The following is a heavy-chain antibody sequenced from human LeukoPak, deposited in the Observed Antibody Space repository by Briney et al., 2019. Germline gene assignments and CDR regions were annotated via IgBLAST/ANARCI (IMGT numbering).Heavy chain of an antibody. J-gene: IGHJ4*02. V-gene: IGHV4-39*07. D-gene: IGHD3-10*01. CDR3: ARDGITTVRGGGKSDY. Sequence: SETLSLTCTVSGGSISSSSYYWGWIRQPPGKGLEWIGSIYYSGSTYYNPSLKSRVTISVDTSKNQFSLKLSSVTAADTAVYYCARDGITTVRGGGKSDYWGQGTLVTVSS. CDR1: GGSISSSSYY. CDR2: IYYSGST.